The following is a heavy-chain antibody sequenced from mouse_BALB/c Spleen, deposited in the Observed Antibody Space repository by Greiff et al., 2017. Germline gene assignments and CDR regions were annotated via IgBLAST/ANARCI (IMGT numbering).Heavy chain of an antibody. J-gene: IGHJ4*01. V-gene: IGHV5-17*02. CDR2: ISSGSSTI. CDR3: ARGRYDGYYAMDY. Sequence: EVQVVESGGGLVQPGGSRKLSCAASGFTFSSFGMHWVRQAPEKGLEWVAYISSGSSTIYYADTVKGRFTISRDNPKNTLFLQMTSLRSEDTAMYYCARGRYDGYYAMDYWGQGTSVTVSS. CDR1: GFTFSSFG. D-gene: IGHD2-14*01.